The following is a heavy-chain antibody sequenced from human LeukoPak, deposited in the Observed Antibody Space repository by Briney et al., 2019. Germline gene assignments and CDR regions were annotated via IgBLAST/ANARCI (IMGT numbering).Heavy chain of an antibody. V-gene: IGHV3-7*03. J-gene: IGHJ4*02. CDR3: AKDRADVVPTMVLDY. CDR2: IKQDETEK. CDR1: GFTFSNFW. Sequence: GGSLRLSCTASGFTFSNFWMGWVRQAPGKGLEWVANIKQDETEKFYLGSVKGRFTISRDNAKNSLHLQMNSLRVEDMAVYYCAKDRADVVPTMVLDYWGQEILVTVSS. D-gene: IGHD5-12*01.